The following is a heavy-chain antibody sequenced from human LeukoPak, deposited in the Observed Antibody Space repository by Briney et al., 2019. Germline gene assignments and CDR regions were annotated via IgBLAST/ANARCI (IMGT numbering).Heavy chain of an antibody. CDR3: ARDGLRFLEWSEPYYFDY. J-gene: IGHJ4*02. Sequence: GGSLRLSCAASGFTFSSYWMHWVRQAPGKGLVWVSRINTDGSSTSYADSVKGRFTISRDNAKNTLYLQMDSLRAEDTAVYYCARDGLRFLEWSEPYYFDYWGQGTLVTVSS. CDR1: GFTFSSYW. V-gene: IGHV3-74*01. D-gene: IGHD3-3*01. CDR2: INTDGSST.